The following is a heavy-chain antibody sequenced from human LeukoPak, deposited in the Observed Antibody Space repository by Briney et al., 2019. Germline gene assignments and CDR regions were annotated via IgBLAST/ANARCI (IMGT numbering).Heavy chain of an antibody. V-gene: IGHV4-30-4*08. D-gene: IGHD5-24*01. J-gene: IGHJ4*02. CDR2: IYYSGST. CDR3: ATRAVEMATIAEGTSDY. CDR1: GGSISSGDYY. Sequence: PSETLSLTCTVSGGSISSGDYYWSWIRQPPGKGLEWIGCIYYSGSTYYNPSLKSRVTISVDTSKNQFSLKLSSVTAADTAVYYCATRAVEMATIAEGTSDYWGQGTLVTVSS.